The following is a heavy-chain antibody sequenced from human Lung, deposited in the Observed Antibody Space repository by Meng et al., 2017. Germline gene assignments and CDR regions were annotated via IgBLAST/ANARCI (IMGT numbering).Heavy chain of an antibody. V-gene: IGHV4-4*02. CDR1: GGSISSDNW. CDR2: IYHSGST. Sequence: QGQLQESGPGLVKPSGTLSLTCAVSGGSISSDNWWSWARQPPGKGLEWIGEIYHSGSTNYNPSLKSRITISVDKPKNQFSLTLSSVTAADTAVYYCTKNDFYCLGYWGQGTLVTVSS. J-gene: IGHJ4*02. CDR3: TKNDFYCLGY. D-gene: IGHD2-21*01.